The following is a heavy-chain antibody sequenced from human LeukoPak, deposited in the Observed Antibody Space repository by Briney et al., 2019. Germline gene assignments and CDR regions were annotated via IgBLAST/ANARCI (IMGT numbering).Heavy chain of an antibody. CDR1: GFTFSSYW. D-gene: IGHD4/OR15-4a*01. V-gene: IGHV3-7*01. CDR2: MKQDGSEK. Sequence: PGGSLRLSCAASGFTFSSYWMSWVRQAPGKGPEWVANMKQDGSEKYYVDSVKGRFTISRDNAKNSLYLQMNSLRAEDTAVYYCARDGLRGATYDYWGQGTLVTVSS. CDR3: ARDGLRGATYDY. J-gene: IGHJ4*02.